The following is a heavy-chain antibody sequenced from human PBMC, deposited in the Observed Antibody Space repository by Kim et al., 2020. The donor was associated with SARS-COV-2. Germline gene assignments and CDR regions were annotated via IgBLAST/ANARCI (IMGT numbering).Heavy chain of an antibody. V-gene: IGHV5-51*01. J-gene: IGHJ6*02. Sequence: GESLKISCKGSGYSFTSYWIGWVRQMPGKGLEWMGIIYPGDSDTRYSPSFQGQVTISADKSISTAYLQWSSLKASDTAMYYCARHLGYCSSTSCYSVTHYYYGMDVWGQGTTVTVSS. CDR2: IYPGDSDT. CDR3: ARHLGYCSSTSCYSVTHYYYGMDV. D-gene: IGHD2-2*01. CDR1: GYSFTSYW.